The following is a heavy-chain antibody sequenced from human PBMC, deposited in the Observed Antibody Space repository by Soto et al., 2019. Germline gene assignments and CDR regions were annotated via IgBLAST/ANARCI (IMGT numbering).Heavy chain of an antibody. CDR2: IKQDGSQT. CDR3: ARESTYLRHYDA. Sequence: GGSLRLSCAASGFTFSDSWMGWVRQAPGRGLEWVANIKQDGSQTPYAASVRGRFTISRDNTKDTLYLHMRGLKAEDTAVYLCARESTYLRHYDAWGPGTLVTVSS. J-gene: IGHJ5*02. V-gene: IGHV3-7*01. CDR1: GFTFSDSW. D-gene: IGHD3-9*01.